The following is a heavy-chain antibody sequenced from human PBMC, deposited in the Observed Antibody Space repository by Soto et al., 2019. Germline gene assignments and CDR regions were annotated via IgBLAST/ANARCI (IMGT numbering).Heavy chain of an antibody. V-gene: IGHV3-23*01. CDR3: TKGWFGHFLYDY. Sequence: EVQLSESGGGLVQPGGSLRLSCAASGFTFNNYAMNWVRQAPGKGLEWVSAISGSGGSTYYADSVKGRFTISRDNSKNTVDLQMSSLRAEDTAVYYCTKGWFGHFLYDYWGQGTLVTVPS. J-gene: IGHJ4*02. CDR2: ISGSGGST. D-gene: IGHD3-10*01. CDR1: GFTFNNYA.